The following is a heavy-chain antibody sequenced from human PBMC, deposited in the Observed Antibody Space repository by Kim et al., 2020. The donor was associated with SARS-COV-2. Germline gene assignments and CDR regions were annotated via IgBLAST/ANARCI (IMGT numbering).Heavy chain of an antibody. V-gene: IGHV4-39*01. CDR2: IYYSGST. D-gene: IGHD3-3*01. J-gene: IGHJ4*02. Sequence: SETLSLTCTVSGGSISSSSYYWGWIRQPPGKGLEWIGSIYYSGSTYYNPSLKSRVTISVDTSKNQFSLKLSSVTAADTAVYYCASLPITTKAVSTDYWGQGTLVTVSS. CDR1: GGSISSSSYY. CDR3: ASLPITTKAVSTDY.